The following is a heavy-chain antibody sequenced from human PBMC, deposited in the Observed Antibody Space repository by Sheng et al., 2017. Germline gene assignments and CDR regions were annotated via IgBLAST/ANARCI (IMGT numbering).Heavy chain of an antibody. Sequence: EVQLVESGGDLVQPGGSLRISCAASGFIFSNYWMAWVRQAPGKGPEWVANIKQDGSEKNXVDSVKGRFTISRDNAKNSLSLHMNSLRSEESAVYYCARDAGGVLDSWGQGTLVTV. D-gene: IGHD1-26*01. CDR1: GFIFSNYW. CDR3: ARDAGGVLDS. CDR2: IKQDGSEK. V-gene: IGHV3-7*01. J-gene: IGHJ4*02.